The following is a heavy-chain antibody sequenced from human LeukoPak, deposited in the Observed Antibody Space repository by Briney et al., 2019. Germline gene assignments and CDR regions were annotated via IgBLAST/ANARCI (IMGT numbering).Heavy chain of an antibody. D-gene: IGHD3-16*01. Sequence: PSETLSLTCTVSGGSISSYYWSWIRQPPGKGLEWIGYIYYSGSTNYNPSLKSRVTISVDTSKNQFSLKLSSVTAADTAVYYCARGAWLWGTANWFDPWGQGTLVTVSS. CDR2: IYYSGST. CDR3: ARGAWLWGTANWFDP. CDR1: GGSISSYY. V-gene: IGHV4-59*01. J-gene: IGHJ5*02.